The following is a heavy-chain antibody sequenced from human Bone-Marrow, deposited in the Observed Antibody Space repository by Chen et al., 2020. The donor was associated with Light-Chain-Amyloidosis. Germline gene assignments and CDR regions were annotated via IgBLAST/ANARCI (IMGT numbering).Heavy chain of an antibody. CDR2: INPNSGGT. V-gene: IGHV1-2*02. Sequence: QLRLVQSGAELKRLGAPVKVSCKPPGSPLTGYYMHWVRQAPGQGLEWMGWINPNSGGTNYAQKFQGRVTMTRDTSISTAYMELSRLRSDDTAVYYCAREDSSGLYFDYWGQGTLVTVSS. CDR1: GSPLTGYY. D-gene: IGHD6-19*01. J-gene: IGHJ4*02. CDR3: AREDSSGLYFDY.